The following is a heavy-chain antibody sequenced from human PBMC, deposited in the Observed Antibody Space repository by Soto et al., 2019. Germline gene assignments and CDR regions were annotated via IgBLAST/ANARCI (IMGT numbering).Heavy chain of an antibody. CDR2: LYIDLPI. CDR3: ARVLGFSGGWLDY. J-gene: IGHJ4*02. CDR1: GFTVRNNS. V-gene: IGHV3-53*01. D-gene: IGHD6-19*01. Sequence: GGSLRLSFAASGFTVRNNSMSWVRQAPGKGLEWVSVLYIDLPIRYPDSVKGRFTISRDNSKNTLYLQMNSLRAEDTAVYYCARVLGFSGGWLDYWGQGTPVTVSS.